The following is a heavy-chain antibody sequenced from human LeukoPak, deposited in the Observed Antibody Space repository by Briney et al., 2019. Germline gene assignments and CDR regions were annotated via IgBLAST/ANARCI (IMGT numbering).Heavy chain of an antibody. J-gene: IGHJ4*02. Sequence: TGGSLRLSCGASGFTFTTHWIHWVRQAPGKGLVWVSRIKPDGSDTNYADSVKGRFTISRDNAKNTVYLPMNSLRAEDTAVYYCARGKYGGYFIDYWGQGTLVTVSS. CDR2: IKPDGSDT. CDR3: ARGKYGGYFIDY. CDR1: GFTFTTHW. D-gene: IGHD5-12*01. V-gene: IGHV3-74*01.